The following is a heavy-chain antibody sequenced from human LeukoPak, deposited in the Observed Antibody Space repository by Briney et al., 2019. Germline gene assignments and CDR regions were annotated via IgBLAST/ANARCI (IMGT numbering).Heavy chain of an antibody. V-gene: IGHV4-39*01. D-gene: IGHD6-6*01. Sequence: PSETLSLTCTVSGGSISSSSYYWGWISQPPGKALAWIGSIYYSGSTYYNPSLKSRVTISVDTSKNQFSLKLSSVTAADTAVYYCARHYRIAARHPTGYYYYMDVWGKGTTVTVSS. J-gene: IGHJ6*03. CDR2: IYYSGST. CDR1: GGSISSSSYY. CDR3: ARHYRIAARHPTGYYYYMDV.